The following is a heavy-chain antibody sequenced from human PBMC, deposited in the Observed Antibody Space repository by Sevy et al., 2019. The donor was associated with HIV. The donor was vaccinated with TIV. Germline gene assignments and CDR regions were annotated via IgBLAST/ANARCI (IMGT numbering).Heavy chain of an antibody. V-gene: IGHV1-69*13. CDR1: GGTLTNYA. D-gene: IGHD2-8*01. Sequence: ASVKVSCKASGGTLTNYAISWVRQAPGQGLAWMGEIVPVFGTSHHARTFQGRVTITADESTSTAYMELRSLRSEDTAVYYCTSGADCSNGVCYPRGFDPWGQGTLVTVSS. J-gene: IGHJ5*02. CDR2: IVPVFGTS. CDR3: TSGADCSNGVCYPRGFDP.